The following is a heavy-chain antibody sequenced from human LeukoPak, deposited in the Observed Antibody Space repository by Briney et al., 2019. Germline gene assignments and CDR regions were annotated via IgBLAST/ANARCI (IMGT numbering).Heavy chain of an antibody. CDR2: IYFNGST. Sequence: SETLSLTCAVSGGPIGSGLYSWTWIRRHPGTGLEWIGSIYFNGSTYYNPSLESRLTMSGDASKNQFSLRVNSVTAADTAVYYCAAYTIFGVAFWGQGTLVAVSS. CDR1: GGPIGSGLYS. V-gene: IGHV4-31*11. J-gene: IGHJ4*02. D-gene: IGHD3-3*01. CDR3: AAYTIFGVAF.